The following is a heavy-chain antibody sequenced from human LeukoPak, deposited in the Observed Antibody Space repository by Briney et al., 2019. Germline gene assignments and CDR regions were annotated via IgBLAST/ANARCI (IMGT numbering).Heavy chain of an antibody. CDR1: GGSISSYY. D-gene: IGHD2-21*02. Sequence: SETLSLTCTVSGGSISSYYWSWIRQPPGKGLEWIGYIYYSGSTNYNPSLKSRVTISVDTSKNQFSLKLSSVTAADTAVYYCARDLKYCGGDCHSLSDYYYYYGMDVWGQGTTVTVSS. CDR3: ARDLKYCGGDCHSLSDYYYYYGMDV. V-gene: IGHV4-59*01. J-gene: IGHJ6*02. CDR2: IYYSGST.